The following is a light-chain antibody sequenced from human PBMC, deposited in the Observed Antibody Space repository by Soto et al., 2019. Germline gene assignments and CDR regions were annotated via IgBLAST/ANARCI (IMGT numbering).Light chain of an antibody. CDR3: QQLNSYPLS. CDR2: GAS. V-gene: IGKV1-8*01. CDR1: QDIRTY. J-gene: IGKJ4*01. Sequence: AIRMTQSPSSLSASTGDSVTITCRASQDIRTYLAWYQQRPGKAPDLLIYGASTLQSGVPSRFSGSGSGTDFTLTISSLQSEDFATYYCQQLNSYPLSFGGGTKVDIK.